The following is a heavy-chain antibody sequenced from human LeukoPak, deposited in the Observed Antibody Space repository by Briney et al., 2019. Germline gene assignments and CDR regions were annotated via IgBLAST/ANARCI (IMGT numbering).Heavy chain of an antibody. CDR2: IYWNDDK. V-gene: IGHV2-5*01. CDR3: AHRKHSLYSFDY. CDR1: GFSLSPSGLG. J-gene: IGHJ4*02. Sequence: SGPTLVNPTQTLTLTCTFSGFSLSPSGLGVGWIRQPPGKALEWLALIYWNDDKRYSPSLRSRLTITKDTSKNQVVLTMTNMDPVDTATYFCAHRKHSLYSFDYWGQGTLVTVSS. D-gene: IGHD2-21*01.